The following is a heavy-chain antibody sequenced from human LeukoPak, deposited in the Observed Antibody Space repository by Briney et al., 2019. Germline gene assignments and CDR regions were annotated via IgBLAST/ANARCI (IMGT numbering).Heavy chain of an antibody. CDR3: ARQPLYCSSSTCHLGYFVY. V-gene: IGHV4-59*01. CDR1: GDSISTYY. Sequence: PSETLSLSCTVSGDSISTYYWTWIRQPPGKGLEWIGYIFYSGSTSYNTSLKSRVTIAVDTSKNQFSLKLSSVTAADTAVYYCARQPLYCSSSTCHLGYFVYWGQGSLVTVSS. D-gene: IGHD2-2*01. J-gene: IGHJ4*02. CDR2: IFYSGST.